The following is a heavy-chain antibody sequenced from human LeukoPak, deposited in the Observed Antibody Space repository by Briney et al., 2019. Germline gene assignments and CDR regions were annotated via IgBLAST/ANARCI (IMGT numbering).Heavy chain of an antibody. J-gene: IGHJ6*03. D-gene: IGHD2-2*01. CDR2: INHNSGGT. CDR1: GYTFTDYY. CDR3: AREGYQLLPGYYYYYMDV. Sequence: GASVKVSCKASGYTFTDYYMHWVRQAPGQGLEWMGWINHNSGGTNYAQKFQGRVTMTRDTSISTAYMELSRLRSDDTAVYYCAREGYQLLPGYYYYYMDVWGKGTTVTVSS. V-gene: IGHV1-2*02.